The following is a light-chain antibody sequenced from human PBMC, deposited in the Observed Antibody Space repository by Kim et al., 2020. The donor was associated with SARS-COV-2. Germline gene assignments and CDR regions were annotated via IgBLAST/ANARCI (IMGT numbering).Light chain of an antibody. J-gene: IGKJ5*01. Sequence: EILLTQSPGTLSLSQGESATVSCRASETIDNNYLAWYQQTPGQAPRLLIDGASTSATGIPDRFRGRGSGTDFTLSISGLEPEDVAVFYCQQYTTSPITFGQGTRLEIK. CDR3: QQYTTSPIT. V-gene: IGKV3-20*01. CDR1: ETIDNNY. CDR2: GAS.